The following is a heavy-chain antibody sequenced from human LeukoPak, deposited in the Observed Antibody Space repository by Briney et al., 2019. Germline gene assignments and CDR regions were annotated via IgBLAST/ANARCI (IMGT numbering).Heavy chain of an antibody. V-gene: IGHV4-31*03. Sequence: PSQTLSLTCTVSGGSISSGGYYWSWLRQHPGKVLEWIGYIYYSGSTYYNPSLKSRVTISVDTSKNQFSLKLSSVTAADTAVYYCARVVVGAENAFDIWGQGTMVTVSS. J-gene: IGHJ3*02. CDR2: IYYSGST. CDR1: GGSISSGGYY. CDR3: ARVVVGAENAFDI. D-gene: IGHD1-26*01.